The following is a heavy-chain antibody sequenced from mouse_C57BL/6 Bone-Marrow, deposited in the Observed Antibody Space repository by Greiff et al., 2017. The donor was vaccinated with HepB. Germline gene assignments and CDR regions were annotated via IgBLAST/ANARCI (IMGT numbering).Heavy chain of an antibody. J-gene: IGHJ3*01. V-gene: IGHV1-81*01. CDR1: GYTFTSYG. CDR2: IYPRSGNT. CDR3: ARSGVYYYGSTWFAY. D-gene: IGHD1-1*01. Sequence: QVQLQQSGAELARPGASVKLSCKASGYTFTSYGISWVKQRTGQGLEWIGEIYPRSGNTYYNEKFKGKVTLTADKSSSTAYMELRSLTSEDSAVYFCARSGVYYYGSTWFAYWGQGTLVTVSA.